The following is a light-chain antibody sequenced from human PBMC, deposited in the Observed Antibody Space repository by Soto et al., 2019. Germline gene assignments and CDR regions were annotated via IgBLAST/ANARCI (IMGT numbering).Light chain of an antibody. J-gene: IGKJ1*01. CDR3: QQYGSTTLT. V-gene: IGKV3-20*01. CDR2: CXS. Sequence: IVMTQSPATLPVSRGGRASIAXRASHSVSTYLAWYRQTAGXAPRXXXDCXSSRATGSPDRLSGSGSGTDFTLTSSRLEPEDFSVYYCQQYGSTTLTFGQGTKVDI. CDR1: HSVSTY.